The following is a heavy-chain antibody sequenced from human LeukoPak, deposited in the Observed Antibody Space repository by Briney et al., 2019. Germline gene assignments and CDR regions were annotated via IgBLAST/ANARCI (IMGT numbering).Heavy chain of an antibody. CDR1: GFTFSTYW. D-gene: IGHD4-23*01. CDR3: ARGYGGYLS. J-gene: IGHJ5*02. V-gene: IGHV3-7*04. Sequence: GGSLRLSCAASGFTFSTYWMTWVRQAPGKGLEWVANIKQDGSEKYYVDSVKGRFTISRDNAKNSLYMQMDSLRAEDTAVYYCARGYGGYLSWGQGTLVTVSS. CDR2: IKQDGSEK.